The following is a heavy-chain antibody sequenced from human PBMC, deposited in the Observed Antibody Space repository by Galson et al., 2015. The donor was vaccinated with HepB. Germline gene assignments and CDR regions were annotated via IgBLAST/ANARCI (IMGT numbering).Heavy chain of an antibody. Sequence: QSGAEMKKPGESLKISCTGSGYTFTSNWIGWVRQMPGKGLEWMGIIYADDSDTRYSPSFQGQVSISADKSISTAYLQWSSVKTADTAMYYCARLGSTGLDYWGQGTLVTVSS. CDR3: ARLGSTGLDY. D-gene: IGHD3-16*01. CDR2: IYADDSDT. V-gene: IGHV5-51*01. J-gene: IGHJ4*02. CDR1: GYTFTSNW.